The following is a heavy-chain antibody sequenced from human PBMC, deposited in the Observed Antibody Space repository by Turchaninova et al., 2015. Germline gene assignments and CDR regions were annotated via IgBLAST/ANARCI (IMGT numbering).Heavy chain of an antibody. Sequence: QVQLVQSGAEVKKPGASVKVSCKASGYTFTGYDMHWVRQAPGPGIGWMGSINPNSGGTNYEQKFQGRVSMTRDTSISTAYRELSRLRSDDTAVYYCASSEYSSAAVHLYWGHGTLVTVSS. CDR3: ASSEYSSAAVHLY. V-gene: IGHV1-2*02. CDR2: INPNSGGT. J-gene: IGHJ4*01. D-gene: IGHD6-6*01. CDR1: GYTFTGYD.